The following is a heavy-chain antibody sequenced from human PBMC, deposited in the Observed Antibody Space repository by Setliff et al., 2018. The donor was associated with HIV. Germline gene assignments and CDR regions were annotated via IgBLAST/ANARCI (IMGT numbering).Heavy chain of an antibody. CDR2: IHTSGST. CDR3: AREDSSSWYSSLYF. J-gene: IGHJ4*02. D-gene: IGHD6-13*01. V-gene: IGHV4-61*09. CDR1: GGSISSGSYY. Sequence: PSETLSLTCTVSGGSISSGSYYWSWSRQPAGQGLEWIGHIHTSGSTKDNPSLKSRVTISVDTSKNQFSLKLSSVTAAGTAIYACAREDSSSWYSSLYFWGQGTLVTVSS.